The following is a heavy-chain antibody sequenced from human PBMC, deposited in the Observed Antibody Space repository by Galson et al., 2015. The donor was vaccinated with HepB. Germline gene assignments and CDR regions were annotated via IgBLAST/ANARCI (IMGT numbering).Heavy chain of an antibody. V-gene: IGHV5-10-1*01. Sequence: QSGAEVKKPGESLRISCKGSGYGFTIYWITWVRQMPGKGLEWMGRIDPSDSYTNYSPSFQGHVTISADKSIRTAYLQWSSLKASDTAMYYCARIAADGYYFDYWGPGTLATV. CDR1: GYGFTIYW. CDR3: ARIAADGYYFDY. D-gene: IGHD6-13*01. CDR2: IDPSDSYT. J-gene: IGHJ4*02.